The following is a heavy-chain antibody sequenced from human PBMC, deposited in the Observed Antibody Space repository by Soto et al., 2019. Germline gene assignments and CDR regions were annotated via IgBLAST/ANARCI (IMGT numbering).Heavy chain of an antibody. D-gene: IGHD1-26*01. J-gene: IGHJ4*01. CDR1: GDSVSSNSAG. V-gene: IGHV6-1*01. CDR3: ARGEQYSGRIFDY. CDR2: TYYRSKWYY. Sequence: SQTLSLTCAITGDSVSSNSAGWSWVRQSPSRGLERLGRTYYRSKWYYEYAVSVRGRITINPDTSKNQYSLQLNSVTPEDTAVYFCARGEQYSGRIFDYWVQGTLVTVSS.